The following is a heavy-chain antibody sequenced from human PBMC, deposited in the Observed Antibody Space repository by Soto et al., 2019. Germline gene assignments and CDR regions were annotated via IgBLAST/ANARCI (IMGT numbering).Heavy chain of an antibody. J-gene: IGHJ6*02. V-gene: IGHV3-30*18. CDR2: ISYDGSNK. Sequence: GGSLRLSCAASGFTFSSYGMHWVRQAPGKGLEWVAVISYDGSNKYYVDSVKGRFTISRDNSKNTLYLQMNSLRAEDTAVFYCVKENGELKWFGEYPPIVRYGMDVWGQGTTVTVSS. D-gene: IGHD3-10*01. CDR3: VKENGELKWFGEYPPIVRYGMDV. CDR1: GFTFSSYG.